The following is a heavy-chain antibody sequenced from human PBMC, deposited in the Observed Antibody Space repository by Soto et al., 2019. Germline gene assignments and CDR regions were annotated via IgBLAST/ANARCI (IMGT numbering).Heavy chain of an antibody. D-gene: IGHD5-18*01. CDR2: INAGNGNT. CDR1: GYTFTSYA. V-gene: IGHV1-3*01. Sequence: EASVKVSFKASGYTFTSYAMHWLRQAPGQRLEWMGWINAGNGNTKYSQKFQGRVTITRDTSASTAYMELSSLRSEDTAVYYCARDGHSYGPPMFYYWGQGTLVTVSS. CDR3: ARDGHSYGPPMFYY. J-gene: IGHJ4*02.